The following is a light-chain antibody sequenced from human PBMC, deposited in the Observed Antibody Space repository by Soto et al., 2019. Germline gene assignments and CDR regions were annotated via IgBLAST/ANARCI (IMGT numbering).Light chain of an antibody. CDR3: QQYNDNWT. CDR2: KAS. V-gene: IGKV1-5*03. J-gene: IGKJ1*01. CDR1: QSISSW. Sequence: DIQMTQSPSTLSASVGDRVTITCRASQSISSWLAWYQQKPGKAPKLLIYKASTLQSGVPSRFSGSGSGTEFTLAISSLQPDDFATYYCQQYNDNWTLGQGTKVEIK.